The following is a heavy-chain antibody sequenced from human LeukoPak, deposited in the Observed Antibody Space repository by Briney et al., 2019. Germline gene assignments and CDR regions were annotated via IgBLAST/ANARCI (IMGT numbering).Heavy chain of an antibody. CDR1: GCTLTELS. CDR2: FDPEDGET. CDR3: ATALGPEPGFDY. J-gene: IGHJ4*02. V-gene: IGHV1-24*01. Sequence: GASVKVSCKVSGCTLTELSMHWVRQAPGKGLEWMGGFDPEDGETIYAQKFQGRVTMAEDTSTDTAYMELSSLRSEDTAVYYCATALGPEPGFDYWGQGTLVTVSS. D-gene: IGHD3-16*01.